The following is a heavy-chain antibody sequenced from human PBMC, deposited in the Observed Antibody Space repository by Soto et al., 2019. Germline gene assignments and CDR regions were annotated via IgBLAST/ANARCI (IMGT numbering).Heavy chain of an antibody. J-gene: IGHJ4*02. D-gene: IGHD5-12*01. CDR3: AKGLAGEEMATITGY. V-gene: IGHV3-30*18. Sequence: QVQLVESGGGVVQPGRSLRLSCAASGFTFSSYGMHWVRQAPGKGLEWVAVISYDGSNKYYADSVKGRFTISRDNSKNTLYLQMNSLRAEDTAVYYCAKGLAGEEMATITGYWGQGTLVTVSS. CDR2: ISYDGSNK. CDR1: GFTFSSYG.